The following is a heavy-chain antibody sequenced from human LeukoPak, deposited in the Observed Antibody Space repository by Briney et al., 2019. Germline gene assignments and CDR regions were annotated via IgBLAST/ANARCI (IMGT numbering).Heavy chain of an antibody. V-gene: IGHV3-66*01. J-gene: IGHJ6*02. CDR2: IYSGGST. Sequence: TGGSLRLSCAVSGLTVSTYYMTWVRQAPGKGLEWASVIYSGGSTYYADSVKGRFTISRDNSKNTLYLQMNSLRVEDTAVYYCARDLYCSGGSCLSGDVWGQGTTVTVSS. CDR3: ARDLYCSGGSCLSGDV. CDR1: GLTVSTYY. D-gene: IGHD2-15*01.